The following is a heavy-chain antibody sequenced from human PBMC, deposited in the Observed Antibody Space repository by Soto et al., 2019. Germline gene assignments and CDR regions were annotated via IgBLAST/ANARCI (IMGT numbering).Heavy chain of an antibody. CDR3: ARDRQLSIFDY. CDR2: IYYSGST. D-gene: IGHD5-18*01. V-gene: IGHV4-59*01. Sequence: SETLSLTCTVSGGSISSYYWSWIRQPPGKGLEWIGYIYYSGSTNYNPSLKSRVTISVDTSKNQFSLKLGSVTAADTAVYYCARDRQLSIFDYWGQGTLVTVSS. J-gene: IGHJ4*02. CDR1: GGSISSYY.